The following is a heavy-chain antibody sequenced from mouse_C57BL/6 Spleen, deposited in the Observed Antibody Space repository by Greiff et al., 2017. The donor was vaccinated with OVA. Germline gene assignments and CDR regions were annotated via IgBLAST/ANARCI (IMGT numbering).Heavy chain of an antibody. CDR2: IDPENGDT. V-gene: IGHV14-4*01. CDR3: TTPFRYDVSFAY. Sequence: EVQLQESGAELVRPGASVKLSCTASGFNIKDDYMHWVKQRPEQGLEWIGWIDPENGDTEYASKFQGKATITADTSSNTAYLQLSSLTSEDTAVYYCTTPFRYDVSFAYWGQGTLVTVSA. D-gene: IGHD2-12*01. J-gene: IGHJ3*01. CDR1: GFNIKDDY.